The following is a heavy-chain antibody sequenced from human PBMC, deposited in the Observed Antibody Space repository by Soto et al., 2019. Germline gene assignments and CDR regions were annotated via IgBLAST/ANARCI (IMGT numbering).Heavy chain of an antibody. CDR1: GGTFSSYA. CDR3: ARDGLRHSSAQVD. CDR2: IIPIFGTA. Sequence: QVQLVQSGAEVKKPGSSVKVSCKASGGTFSSYAISWVRQAPGQGLEWMGGIIPIFGTANYAQKFQGRVTIAADESPSTASVELSSLRSEDTAPYYCARDGLRHSSAQVDWGQGPLVTVSS. V-gene: IGHV1-69*12. J-gene: IGHJ4*02. D-gene: IGHD4-17*01.